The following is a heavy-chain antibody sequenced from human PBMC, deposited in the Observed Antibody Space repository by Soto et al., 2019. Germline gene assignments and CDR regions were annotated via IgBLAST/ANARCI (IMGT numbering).Heavy chain of an antibody. D-gene: IGHD2-15*01. CDR2: ISSSGGST. J-gene: IGHJ4*02. CDR1: GFTVSSNA. V-gene: IGHV3-23*01. CDR3: AKAQGGSYFDY. Sequence: GGSLRLSCAASGFTVSSNAMSWVRQAPGKGLEWVSGISSSGGSTYYADSVKGRFTISRDNSKNMLYLQMNKLRAEDTAVYYCAKAQGGSYFDYWGQGTLVTVSS.